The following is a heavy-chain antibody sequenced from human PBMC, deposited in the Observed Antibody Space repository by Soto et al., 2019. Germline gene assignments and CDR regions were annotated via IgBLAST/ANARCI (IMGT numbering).Heavy chain of an antibody. D-gene: IGHD6-13*01. V-gene: IGHV4-59*01. CDR1: GGSISSYY. Sequence: PSETLSLTCTVSGGSISSYYWSWIRQPPGKGLEWIGYIYYSGSTNYNPSLKSRVTISVDTSKNQFSLKLSSVTAADTAVYYCARSAEGIAAAFDYWGQGTLVTVSS. J-gene: IGHJ4*02. CDR3: ARSAEGIAAAFDY. CDR2: IYYSGST.